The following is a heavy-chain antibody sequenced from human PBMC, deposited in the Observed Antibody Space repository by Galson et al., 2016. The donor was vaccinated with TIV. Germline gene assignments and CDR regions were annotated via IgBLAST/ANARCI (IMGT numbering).Heavy chain of an antibody. Sequence: LSLTCAVSGYSISRGFYWAWIRQPPGKGLEWMGTIYHGGSTYFNPSLKSRVAISVDKSKNQFSLKLTSVTASDTAGYYYARGTGFSYGFWYWGQGALVTVSS. CDR3: ARGTGFSYGFWY. V-gene: IGHV4-38-2*01. D-gene: IGHD5-18*01. CDR2: IYHGGST. CDR1: GYSISRGFY. J-gene: IGHJ4*02.